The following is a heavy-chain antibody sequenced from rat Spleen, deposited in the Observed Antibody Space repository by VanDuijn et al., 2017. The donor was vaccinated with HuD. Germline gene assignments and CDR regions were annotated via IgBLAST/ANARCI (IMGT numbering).Heavy chain of an antibody. CDR3: AIRGCEY. Sequence: EVQLVESGGGLVQPGRSLKLSCAASGFTFSNYYMAWVRQAPTKGLEWVASISTGGGKTYYRDSVKGRCTIPRDNAKSTLYLQMDSLRSEETAMNYGAIRGCEYGGQGVMVTVST. J-gene: IGHJ2*01. CDR1: GFTFSNYY. V-gene: IGHV5S11*01. CDR2: ISTGGGKT.